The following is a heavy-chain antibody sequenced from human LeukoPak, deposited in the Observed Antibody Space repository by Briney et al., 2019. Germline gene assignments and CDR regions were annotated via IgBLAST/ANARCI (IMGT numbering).Heavy chain of an antibody. D-gene: IGHD5-12*01. CDR1: GFTFSRYG. V-gene: IGHV3-30*02. CDR3: PKDGYSGYDHDAFDI. CDR2: IRYDGSNK. Sequence: GGSLRLSCAASGFTFSRYGMHWVRQAPGKGLEWVAFIRYDGSNKYYADSVKGRFTISRDNSKNTLYLQMNSLRAEDTAVYYCPKDGYSGYDHDAFDIWGQVTMVTVSS. J-gene: IGHJ3*02.